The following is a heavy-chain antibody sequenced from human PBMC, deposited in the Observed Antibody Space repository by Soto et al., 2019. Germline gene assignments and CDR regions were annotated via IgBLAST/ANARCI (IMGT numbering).Heavy chain of an antibody. J-gene: IGHJ6*02. V-gene: IGHV4-59*01. D-gene: IGHD2-2*01. Sequence: QVQLQESGPGLVKPSETLSLTCTVSGGSISSYYWSWIRQPPGKGLEWIGYIYYSGSTNYNPSLKSRVTISVDTSKNQFSLKLSSVTAADTAVYFCARDRTVPAAMQYYYYYYGMDVWGQGTTVTVSS. CDR3: ARDRTVPAAMQYYYYYYGMDV. CDR2: IYYSGST. CDR1: GGSISSYY.